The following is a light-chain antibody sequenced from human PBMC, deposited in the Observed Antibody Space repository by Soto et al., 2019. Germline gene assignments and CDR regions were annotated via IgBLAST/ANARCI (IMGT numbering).Light chain of an antibody. CDR3: MQPLQSWT. V-gene: IGKV2-28*01. CDR2: LGS. J-gene: IGKJ1*01. CDR1: QSLLHSNGYNF. Sequence: DIVMTQSPLSLPVTPGEAASISCSSSQSLLHSNGYNFLDWYLQKPGQSPQILIYLGSNRSSGVPDRFSGSGSGTDFTLKISRVEAEDVGVYYCMQPLQSWTFGQGTKVDIK.